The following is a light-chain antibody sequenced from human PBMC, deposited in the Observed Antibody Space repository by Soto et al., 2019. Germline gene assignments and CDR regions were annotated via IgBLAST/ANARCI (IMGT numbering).Light chain of an antibody. Sequence: QSVLTQPASVSGSPGQSITISCTGTSSDIGSYNYVAWYQQFPGKTPKLIIYEVRNRPSGVSFRFSGSKSGNTASLTISGLQAEDEADYYCISYRRSDTSYVFGTGTKSPS. CDR3: ISYRRSDTSYV. V-gene: IGLV2-14*01. CDR1: SSDIGSYNY. CDR2: EVR. J-gene: IGLJ1*01.